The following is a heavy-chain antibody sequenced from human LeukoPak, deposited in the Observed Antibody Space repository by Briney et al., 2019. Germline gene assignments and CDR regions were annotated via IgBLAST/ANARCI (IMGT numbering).Heavy chain of an antibody. V-gene: IGHV4-30-2*01. CDR3: ARGFRYGSGSGMDV. CDR1: GGSISSGGYS. J-gene: IGHJ6*02. CDR2: IYHSGST. D-gene: IGHD3-10*01. Sequence: SQTLSLTCAVSGGSISSGGYSWSWIRQPPGKGLEWIGYIYHSGSTYYNPSLKSRVTISVDRSKNQFSLKLSSVTAADTAVYYCARGFRYGSGSGMDVWGQGTTVTVSS.